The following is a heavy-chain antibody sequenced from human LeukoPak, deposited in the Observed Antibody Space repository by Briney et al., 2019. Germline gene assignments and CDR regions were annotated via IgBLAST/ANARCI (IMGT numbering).Heavy chain of an antibody. CDR2: IIPIFGTA. V-gene: IGHV1-69*05. CDR3: ARARTGDSDY. J-gene: IGHJ4*02. Sequence: SVKVSCKASGGTFSSYAISWVRQAPGQGLEWMGGIIPIFGTANYAQKFQGRVTMTRDTSTNTVYMELNSLRSEDTALYYCARARTGDSDYWGQGTLVTVSS. CDR1: GGTFSSYA. D-gene: IGHD7-27*01.